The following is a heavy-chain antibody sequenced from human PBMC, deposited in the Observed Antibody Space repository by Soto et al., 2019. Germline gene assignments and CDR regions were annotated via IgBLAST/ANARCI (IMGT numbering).Heavy chain of an antibody. CDR3: ARGPASSVVPAAIRYYGMDV. J-gene: IGHJ6*02. CDR1: GGTFSSYA. CDR2: IIPIFGTA. Sequence: SVKVSCKASGGTFSSYAISWARQAPGQGLEWMGGIIPIFGTANYAQKFQGRVTITADESTSTAYMELSSLRSEDTAVYYCARGPASSVVPAAIRYYGMDVWGQGATVTVSS. V-gene: IGHV1-69*13. D-gene: IGHD2-2*02.